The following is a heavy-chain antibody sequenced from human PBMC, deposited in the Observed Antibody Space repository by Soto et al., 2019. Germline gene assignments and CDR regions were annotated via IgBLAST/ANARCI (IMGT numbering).Heavy chain of an antibody. J-gene: IGHJ6*02. CDR1: GGSISSYY. CDR2: IYTSGST. D-gene: IGHD2-15*01. CDR3: ARVYCSGGSCYSYYYYGMDV. V-gene: IGHV4-4*07. Sequence: SETLSLTCTISGGSISSYYWSWIRQPAGKGLEWIGRIYTSGSTNYNPSLKSRVTMSVDTSKNQFSLKLSSVTAADTAVYYCARVYCSGGSCYSYYYYGMDVWGQGTTVTVSS.